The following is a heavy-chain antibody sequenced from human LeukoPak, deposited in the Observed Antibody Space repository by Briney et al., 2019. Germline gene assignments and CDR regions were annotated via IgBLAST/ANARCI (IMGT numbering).Heavy chain of an antibody. V-gene: IGHV3-72*01. CDR3: SRARMGDGYNYV. Sequence: GGSLRLSCAVSGFSFSDHYMDWVRQAPGKGLEWVGRTTKRANSYNTHYAASVKDRFTISRDDSDNSPYLQMNSLKTEDTAVYYCSRARMGDGYNYVWGQGTLVTVSS. CDR1: GFSFSDHY. J-gene: IGHJ4*02. CDR2: TTKRANSYNT. D-gene: IGHD5-18*01.